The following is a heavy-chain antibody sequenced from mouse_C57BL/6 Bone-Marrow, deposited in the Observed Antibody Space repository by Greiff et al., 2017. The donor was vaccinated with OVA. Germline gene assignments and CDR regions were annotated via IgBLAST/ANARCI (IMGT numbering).Heavy chain of an antibody. Sequence: VKLVESGPGLVQPSQSLSITCTVSGFSLTSYGVHWVRQSPGKGLEWLGVIWRGGSTDYNAAFMSRLSITKDNSKSQVFFKMNSLQADDTAIYYCAKRLGRGSNAMDYWGQGTSVTVSS. V-gene: IGHV2-5*01. CDR2: IWRGGST. D-gene: IGHD4-1*01. CDR1: GFSLTSYG. CDR3: AKRLGRGSNAMDY. J-gene: IGHJ4*01.